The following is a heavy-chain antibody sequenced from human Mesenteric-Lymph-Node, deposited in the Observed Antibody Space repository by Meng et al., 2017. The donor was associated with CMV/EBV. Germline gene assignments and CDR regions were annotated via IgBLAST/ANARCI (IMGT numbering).Heavy chain of an antibody. CDR1: GYTFTGYY. V-gene: IGHV1-2*02. CDR3: ALMGGSGSYRPFDY. CDR2: INPNSGGT. J-gene: IGHJ4*02. Sequence: ASVKVSCKASGYTFTGYYMHWVRQAPGQGLEWMGWINPNSGGTNYAQKFQGRVTMTRDTSISTAYMELSRLRSDDTAVYYCALMGGSGSYRPFDYWGQGTLVTVSS. D-gene: IGHD1-26*01.